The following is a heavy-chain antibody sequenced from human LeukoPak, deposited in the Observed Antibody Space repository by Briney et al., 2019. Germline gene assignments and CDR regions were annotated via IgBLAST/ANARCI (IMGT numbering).Heavy chain of an antibody. Sequence: SETLSLACTVSGGSIDSYYWSWIRQPAGAGLEWIGRIYASGTTYYNPSLKSRVTMSVDTSKNQFSLKLTSVTAADTAVYYCAREIRGVPSYYFDYWGQGTLVTVSS. D-gene: IGHD3-10*01. V-gene: IGHV4-4*07. CDR1: GGSIDSYY. CDR3: AREIRGVPSYYFDY. CDR2: IYASGTT. J-gene: IGHJ4*02.